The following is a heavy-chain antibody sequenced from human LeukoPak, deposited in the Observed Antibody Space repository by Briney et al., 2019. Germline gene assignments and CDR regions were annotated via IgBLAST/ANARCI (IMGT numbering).Heavy chain of an antibody. Sequence: GESLKISCKGSGYSFTSYWIGWVRQMPGKGLEWMGIIYPCDSDTRYSPSFQGQVAISADKSISTAYLLWSSLKASDTAMYYCARLYGGDFDIKGVYFDYWGQGTLVTVSS. CDR2: IYPCDSDT. V-gene: IGHV5-51*01. J-gene: IGHJ4*02. D-gene: IGHD2-21*02. CDR1: GYSFTSYW. CDR3: ARLYGGDFDIKGVYFDY.